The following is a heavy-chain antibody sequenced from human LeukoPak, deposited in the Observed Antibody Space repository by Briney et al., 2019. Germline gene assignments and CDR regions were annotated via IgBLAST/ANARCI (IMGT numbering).Heavy chain of an antibody. CDR3: AKSYLRSEVPYYFDY. CDR2: ISGSGGST. J-gene: IGHJ4*02. V-gene: IGHV3-23*01. D-gene: IGHD2/OR15-2a*01. CDR1: GFPFSGYA. Sequence: GGSLRLSCAASGFPFSGYAMSWVRQAPGKGLEWVSAISGSGGSTYYADSVKGRFTISRDNSKNTLYLQMNSLRAEDTAVYYCAKSYLRSEVPYYFDYWGQGTLVTVSS.